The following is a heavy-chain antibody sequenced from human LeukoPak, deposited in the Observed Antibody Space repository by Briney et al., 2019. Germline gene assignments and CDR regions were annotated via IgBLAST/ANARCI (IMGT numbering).Heavy chain of an antibody. CDR3: ARDQTRYDILEGALN. CDR2: ISYDGSNK. Sequence: PGRSLRLSCAASGFTFSSYGMHWVRQAPGKGLEWVAVISYDGSNKYYADSVKGRFTISRDNSKNTLYLQMNSLRAEDTAVYYCARDQTRYDILEGALNWGQGTLVTVSS. J-gene: IGHJ4*02. CDR1: GFTFSSYG. V-gene: IGHV3-30*03. D-gene: IGHD3-9*01.